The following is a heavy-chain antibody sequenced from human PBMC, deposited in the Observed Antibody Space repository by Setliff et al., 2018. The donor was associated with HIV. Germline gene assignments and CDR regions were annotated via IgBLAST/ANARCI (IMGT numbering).Heavy chain of an antibody. V-gene: IGHV1-18*01. Sequence: GASVKVSCKASGYTFTNYGVTWVRQAPGQGLEWMGWISGYNGNTEYSHKFQDRATITADTSTNTAYMELRSLGFDDTAVYFCARDLHSYSGYPTNYWGQGTLVTVSS. J-gene: IGHJ4*02. CDR2: ISGYNGNT. CDR3: ARDLHSYSGYPTNY. D-gene: IGHD5-12*01. CDR1: GYTFTNYG.